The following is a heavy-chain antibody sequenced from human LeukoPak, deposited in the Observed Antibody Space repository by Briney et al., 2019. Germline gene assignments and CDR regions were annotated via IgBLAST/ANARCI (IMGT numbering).Heavy chain of an antibody. CDR3: AKGLGGYDYIWGSYRTFDY. V-gene: IGHV3-23*01. CDR2: ISGSGGST. CDR1: GFTFSSYA. D-gene: IGHD3-16*02. J-gene: IGHJ4*02. Sequence: GGSLRLSCAASGFTFSSYAMSWVRQAPRKGLEWVSAISGSGGSTYYADSVKGRFTISRDNSKNTLYLQMNSLRAEDTAVYHCAKGLGGYDYIWGSYRTFDYWGQGTLVTVSS.